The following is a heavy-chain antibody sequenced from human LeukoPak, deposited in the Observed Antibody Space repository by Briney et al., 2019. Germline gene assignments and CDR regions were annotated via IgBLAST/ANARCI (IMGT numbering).Heavy chain of an antibody. CDR3: AGKPIEVMTGYYPPTSYYGMDV. D-gene: IGHD3-9*01. V-gene: IGHV1-2*02. CDR2: INPNSGGT. Sequence: ASVKVSCKASGYTFTGYYMHWVRQAPGQGLEWMGWINPNSGGTNYAQKFQGRVTMTRDTSISTAYMELSRLRSDDTAVYYCAGKPIEVMTGYYPPTSYYGMDVWGQGTTVTVSS. J-gene: IGHJ6*02. CDR1: GYTFTGYY.